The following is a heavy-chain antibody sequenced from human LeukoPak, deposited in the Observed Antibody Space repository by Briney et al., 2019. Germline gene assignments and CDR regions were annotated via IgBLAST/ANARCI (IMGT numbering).Heavy chain of an antibody. CDR3: ARDRLWFGEPLDY. CDR1: GYTFTGYY. Sequence: ASVKVSCKASGYTFTGYYMHWVRQAPGQGLEWMGWINPNSGGTNYAQKFQGRVTMTRDTSISTAYMELSRLRSDDTAVYYCARDRLWFGEPLDYWGQGTLVTVSS. D-gene: IGHD3-10*01. V-gene: IGHV1-2*02. J-gene: IGHJ4*02. CDR2: INPNSGGT.